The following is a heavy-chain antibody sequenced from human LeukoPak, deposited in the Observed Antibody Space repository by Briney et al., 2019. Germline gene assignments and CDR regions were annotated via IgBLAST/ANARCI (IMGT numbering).Heavy chain of an antibody. CDR1: GFTFSSYG. CDR3: AKDLARDGFDS. Sequence: GGSLRLSCVASGFTFSSYGMHWVRQAPGKGLEWVAVISYDGTNKYYADSVKGRFTISRDNSKNTLYLQVNSLRAEDTADYYCAKDLARDGFDSWGQGTLVTVSS. CDR2: ISYDGTNK. V-gene: IGHV3-30*18. J-gene: IGHJ4*02. D-gene: IGHD5-24*01.